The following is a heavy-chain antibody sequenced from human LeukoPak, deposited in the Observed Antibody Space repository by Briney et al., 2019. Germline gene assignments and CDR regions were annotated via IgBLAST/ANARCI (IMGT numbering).Heavy chain of an antibody. D-gene: IGHD1-26*01. CDR2: IYYSGST. Sequence: SETLSLTCTVSGGSISSYYWSWIRQPPGKGLEWIGYIYYSGSTNYNPSLKSRVTISVDTSKNQFSLKLSSVTAADTAVYYCARSVRRRVGATHPYFDYWGQGTLVTVSS. V-gene: IGHV4-59*01. J-gene: IGHJ4*02. CDR3: ARSVRRRVGATHPYFDY. CDR1: GGSISSYY.